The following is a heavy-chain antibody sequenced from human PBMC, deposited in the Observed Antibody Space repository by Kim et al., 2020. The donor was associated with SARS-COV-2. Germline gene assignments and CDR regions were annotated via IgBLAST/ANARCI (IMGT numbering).Heavy chain of an antibody. CDR2: ISAYNGNT. CDR1: GYTFTSYG. J-gene: IGHJ6*02. V-gene: IGHV1-18*04. D-gene: IGHD3-10*01. CDR3: ARDGGRLLWFGELLFDYYGMDV. Sequence: ASVKVSCKASGYTFTSYGISWVRQAPGQGLEWMGWISAYNGNTTNAQKLQGRVTMTTDTSTSTAYMELRSLRSDDTAVYYCARDGGRLLWFGELLFDYYGMDVWGQGTTVTVSS.